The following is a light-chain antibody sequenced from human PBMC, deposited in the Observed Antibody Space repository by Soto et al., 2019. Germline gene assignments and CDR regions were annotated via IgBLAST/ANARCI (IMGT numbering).Light chain of an antibody. CDR2: ATS. CDR3: QQTFNNPT. Sequence: DIQMTQSPSSLSASVGDRVTIACRASQSIAGFLNWYQQKPGKAPDLLIYATSSLHSGVTPRFSGSGSGADFNRTISPLQPEDSATYFCQQTFNNPTFGPGT. CDR1: QSIAGF. V-gene: IGKV1-39*01. J-gene: IGKJ3*01.